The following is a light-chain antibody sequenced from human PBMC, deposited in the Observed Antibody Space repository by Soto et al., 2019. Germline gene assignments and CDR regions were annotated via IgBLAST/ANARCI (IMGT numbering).Light chain of an antibody. CDR2: EVS. CDR1: SSDVGGYNY. Sequence: QSVLTQPPSASGSPGQSVTISCTGTSSDVGGYNYVYWYQQHPGKAPKLMIYEVSKRPSGVPDRFSGSKSGNTASLTVSGLQAEDEADSYCSSYAGSNNPVVFGGGTKLTVL. V-gene: IGLV2-8*01. CDR3: SSYAGSNNPVV. J-gene: IGLJ2*01.